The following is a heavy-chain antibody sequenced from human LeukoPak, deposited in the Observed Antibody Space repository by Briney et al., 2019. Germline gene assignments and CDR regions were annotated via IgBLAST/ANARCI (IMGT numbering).Heavy chain of an antibody. CDR2: MNPNSGNT. V-gene: IGHV1-8*01. J-gene: IGHJ4*02. CDR3: AKGSIILRRSWIPLFDY. D-gene: IGHD6-13*01. CDR1: GYTFTSYD. Sequence: ASVKVSCKASGYTFTSYDINWVRQATGQGLEWMGWMNPNSGNTGYAQKFQGRVTMTRNTSISTAYMELSSLRAEDTAVYYCAKGSIILRRSWIPLFDYWGQGTLVTVSS.